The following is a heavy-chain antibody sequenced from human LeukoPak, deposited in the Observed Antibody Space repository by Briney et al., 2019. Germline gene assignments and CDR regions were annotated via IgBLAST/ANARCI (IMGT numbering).Heavy chain of an antibody. CDR1: GNSFTNYH. V-gene: IGHV1-69*13. D-gene: IGHD6-19*01. CDR2: IIPIFGTA. Sequence: SVKVSCKASGNSFTNYHIHWVRQAPGQGLEWMGGIIPIFGTANYAQKFQGRVTITADESTSTAYMELSSLRSEDTAVYYCARGGIAVAGIDYWGQGTLVTVSS. CDR3: ARGGIAVAGIDY. J-gene: IGHJ4*02.